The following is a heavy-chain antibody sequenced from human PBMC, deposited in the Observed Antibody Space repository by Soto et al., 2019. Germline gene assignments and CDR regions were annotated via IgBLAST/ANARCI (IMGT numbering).Heavy chain of an antibody. CDR3: AKTARLRGV. Sequence: QVQLVESGGGLVKPGGSLRLSCAASGFTFTDFYMTWILQTPGRGPEWLAYISPNGADISYADSVRGRFIMSRDNAKNSVYLQMNSLRAEDTAVSYCAKTARLRGVWGQGTGVTVSS. J-gene: IGHJ3*01. CDR2: ISPNGADI. V-gene: IGHV3-11*01. D-gene: IGHD2-21*02. CDR1: GFTFTDFY.